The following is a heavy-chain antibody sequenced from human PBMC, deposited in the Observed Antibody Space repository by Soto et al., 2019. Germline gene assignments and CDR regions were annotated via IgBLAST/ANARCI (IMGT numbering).Heavy chain of an antibody. Sequence: QVQLVQSGGEVKRPGASVKVSCKTSGYTFSNYGITWVRQAPGQPLEWLGWISLYSYGTNYAQKFQGRVPMTTDTSTNTAYMELRSLRSADTAVYYCARVVPGAETWFGPWGQGTLVTVSS. J-gene: IGHJ5*02. CDR1: GYTFSNYG. CDR3: ARVVPGAETWFGP. D-gene: IGHD2-2*01. CDR2: ISLYSYGT. V-gene: IGHV1-18*01.